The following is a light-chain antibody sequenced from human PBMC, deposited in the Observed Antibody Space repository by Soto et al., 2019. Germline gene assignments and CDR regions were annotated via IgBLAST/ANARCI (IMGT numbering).Light chain of an antibody. Sequence: QSVRTQPPSASGTPGQRVTISCSGSSSNVGSHTVNWYQQVPGTAPKLLIYDNNRRPSGVPDRFSGSKSATSASLAISGLQSDDEADYYCAAWDDSLNGVFGGGTKLTVL. CDR1: SSNVGSHT. CDR3: AAWDDSLNGV. V-gene: IGLV1-44*01. J-gene: IGLJ2*01. CDR2: DNN.